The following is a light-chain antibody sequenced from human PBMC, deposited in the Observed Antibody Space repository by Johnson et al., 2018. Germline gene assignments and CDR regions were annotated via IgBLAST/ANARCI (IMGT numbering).Light chain of an antibody. J-gene: IGLJ1*01. CDR2: ENN. Sequence: QSVLTQPPSVSAAPGQKVTISCSGSSSNIGNNYVSWYQQLPGTAPKLLIYENNKRPSGIPARFSGSKSCTSASLGITRLQTGDEADYYCGTWDSSLSAGNVFGTGTKVTVL. CDR1: SSNIGNNY. V-gene: IGLV1-51*02. CDR3: GTWDSSLSAGNV.